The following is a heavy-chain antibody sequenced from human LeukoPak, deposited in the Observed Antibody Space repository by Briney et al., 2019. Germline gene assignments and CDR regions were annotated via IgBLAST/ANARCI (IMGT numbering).Heavy chain of an antibody. V-gene: IGHV3-23*01. D-gene: IGHD1-26*01. J-gene: IGHJ4*02. Sequence: GGSLRLSCAASGFTFSSYAMSWGRQAPAKGLDWLSTISGSGGGTYYADSVKGRFTISRDDSKNTLYLQMNSLRAEDTAVYYCAKDLGRYRNNYFDYWGQGTLVTVSS. CDR1: GFTFSSYA. CDR2: ISGSGGGT. CDR3: AKDLGRYRNNYFDY.